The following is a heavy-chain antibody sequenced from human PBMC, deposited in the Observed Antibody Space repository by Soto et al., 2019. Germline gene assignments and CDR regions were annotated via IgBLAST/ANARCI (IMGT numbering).Heavy chain of an antibody. CDR1: GGSISSRSSY. D-gene: IGHD3-9*01. J-gene: IGHJ4*02. V-gene: IGHV4-39*01. Sequence: SETLSLTCTVSGGSISSRSSYWGWIRQPPGKGLEWIASFFYSGSAYSGSTYYNPSLKSRVTISVDTSKNQFSLKLSSVTAAETVVYYCARQGYYDILTGKDYGGQGTLVTVSS. CDR3: ARQGYYDILTGKDY. CDR2: FFYSGSAYSGST.